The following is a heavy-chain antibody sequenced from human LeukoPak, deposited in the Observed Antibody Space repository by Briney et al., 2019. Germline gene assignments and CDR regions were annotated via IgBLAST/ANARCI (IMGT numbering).Heavy chain of an antibody. D-gene: IGHD3-22*01. Sequence: PGGTLRLSCAVSGFTFSSDWMIWVRQAPGKGLEWVANINPDGSEKNYVDSVRGRFTISRDNAKNSLDLQMNSLRVEDTAVYYCAKFLVSKWLSGAPTSWGQGTLVTVSS. CDR2: INPDGSEK. CDR1: GFTFSSDW. CDR3: AKFLVSKWLSGAPTS. J-gene: IGHJ1*01. V-gene: IGHV3-7*01.